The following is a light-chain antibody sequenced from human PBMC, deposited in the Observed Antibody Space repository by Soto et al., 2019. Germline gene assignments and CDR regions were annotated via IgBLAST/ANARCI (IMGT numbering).Light chain of an antibody. CDR3: AAWDDSLSGYYV. Sequence: QPVLTQPPSASGTPGQRVTISCSGSSSNIGSNYVYWYQQLPGTPPKLLIYRNNQRPSGVPDRFSGSKSGTSASLAISGLRSEDEADYYCAAWDDSLSGYYVFGTGTKLTVL. J-gene: IGLJ1*01. V-gene: IGLV1-47*01. CDR2: RNN. CDR1: SSNIGSNY.